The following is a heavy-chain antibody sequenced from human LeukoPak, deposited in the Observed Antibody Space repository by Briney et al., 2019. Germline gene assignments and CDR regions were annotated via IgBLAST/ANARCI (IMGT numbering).Heavy chain of an antibody. V-gene: IGHV4-34*01. CDR3: ARRVRTGYNWFDP. Sequence: SETLSLTCAVYGGSFSGCYWSWIRQPPGKGLEWIGEINHSGSTNYNPSLKSRVTISVDTSKNQFSLKLSSVTAADTAVYYCARRVRTGYNWFDPWGQGTLVTVSS. CDR1: GGSFSGCY. J-gene: IGHJ5*02. D-gene: IGHD7-27*01. CDR2: INHSGST.